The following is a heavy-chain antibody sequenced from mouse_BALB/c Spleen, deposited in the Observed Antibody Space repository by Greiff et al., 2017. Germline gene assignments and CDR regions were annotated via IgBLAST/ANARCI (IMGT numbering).Heavy chain of an antibody. CDR1: GYTFSSYW. V-gene: IGHV1-9*01. J-gene: IGHJ2*01. CDR3: ARGGLYDWGGFDY. D-gene: IGHD2-12*01. CDR2: ILPGSGST. Sequence: QVQLKQSGAELMKPGASVKISCKATGYTFSSYWIEWVKQRPGHGLEWIGEILPGSGSTNYNEKFKGKATFTADTSSNTAYMQLSSLTSEDSAVYYCARGGLYDWGGFDYWGQGTTLTVSS.